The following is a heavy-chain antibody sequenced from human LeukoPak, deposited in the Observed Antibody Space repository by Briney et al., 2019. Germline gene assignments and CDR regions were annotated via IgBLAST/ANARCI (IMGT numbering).Heavy chain of an antibody. D-gene: IGHD6-13*01. CDR2: IYYGGST. CDR1: GFTFDDYG. CDR3: ARLPRSSWYERGSFWVGMDV. V-gene: IGHV4-59*08. J-gene: IGHJ6*02. Sequence: GSLRLSCAASGFTFDDYGMSWVRQVPGKGLEWIGYIYYGGSTNYNPPLKSRVTISVDTSKNQFSLKLSSVTAADTAVYYCARLPRSSWYERGSFWVGMDVWGQGTTVTVSS.